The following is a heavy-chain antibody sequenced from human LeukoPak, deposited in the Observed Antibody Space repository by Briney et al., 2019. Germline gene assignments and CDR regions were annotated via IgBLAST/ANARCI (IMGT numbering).Heavy chain of an antibody. J-gene: IGHJ3*02. Sequence: PGGSLRLSCGAPKFSLRSYSMDWARQAPGKGLGGASHINSGSSTIYYADSVKGRFTISRDNAGNSLYLHMNSLRAEDTAVYYCARVLLERPGIDSFDMWGQGTMVTVSS. CDR1: KFSLRSYS. CDR3: ARVLLERPGIDSFDM. D-gene: IGHD1-1*01. CDR2: INSGSSTI. V-gene: IGHV3-48*01.